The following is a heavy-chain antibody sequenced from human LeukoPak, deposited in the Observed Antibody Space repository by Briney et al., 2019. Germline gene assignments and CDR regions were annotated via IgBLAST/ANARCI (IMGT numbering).Heavy chain of an antibody. D-gene: IGHD3-10*01. CDR3: ARTYYYGSGSYYNPRGYFDY. CDR1: GGSFSGYY. CDR2: INHSGST. V-gene: IGHV4-34*01. J-gene: IGHJ4*02. Sequence: SDTLSLTCAVYGGSFSGYYWSWIRHPPGKGLEWIGEINHSGSTNYNPSLKSRVTISVDTSKNQFSLKLSSVTAADTAVYYCARTYYYGSGSYYNPRGYFDYWGQGTLVTVSS.